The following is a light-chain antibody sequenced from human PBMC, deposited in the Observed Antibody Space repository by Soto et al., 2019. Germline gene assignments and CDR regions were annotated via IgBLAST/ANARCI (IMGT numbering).Light chain of an antibody. CDR1: KNDIGVYDF. V-gene: IGLV2-8*01. CDR3: KSYAGSNTYV. Sequence: QSVLTQPPSASGSPGQSVTISCTGTKNDIGVYDFVSWYQHHPGKAPRLIIYEVVQRPSGVPDRFSGSKSGNTASPTVSGLQAADEADYFCKSYAGSNTYVFGSGTKV. CDR2: EVV. J-gene: IGLJ1*01.